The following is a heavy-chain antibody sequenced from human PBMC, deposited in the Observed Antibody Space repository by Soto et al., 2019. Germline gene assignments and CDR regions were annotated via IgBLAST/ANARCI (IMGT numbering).Heavy chain of an antibody. CDR3: ARDVLTYWYYGMDV. J-gene: IGHJ6*02. V-gene: IGHV3-30-3*01. CDR2: ISYDGSNK. Sequence: QVQLVESGGGVVQPGRSLRLSCAASGFTFSSYAMHWVRQAPGKGLEWVAVISYDGSNKYYADSVKGRFTISSDNSKNTLYMQMNSLRAEDTAVYYCARDVLTYWYYGMDVWGQGTTVTVSS. D-gene: IGHD2-21*01. CDR1: GFTFSSYA.